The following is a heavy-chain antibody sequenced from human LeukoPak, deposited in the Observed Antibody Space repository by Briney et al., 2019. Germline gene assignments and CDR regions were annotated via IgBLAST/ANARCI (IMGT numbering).Heavy chain of an antibody. CDR3: ARGGYYYLDV. J-gene: IGHJ6*03. CDR1: DGSMSPYY. CDR2: IFHNGNT. Sequence: SETLSLTCTVSDGSMSPYYWSWIRQSPGKGLEWIAYIFHNGNTKYNPSLWSRVTISIDTSRNQVFLNLNSVTVADTAVYYCARGGYYYLDVWGKGTTVTVSS. V-gene: IGHV4-59*01.